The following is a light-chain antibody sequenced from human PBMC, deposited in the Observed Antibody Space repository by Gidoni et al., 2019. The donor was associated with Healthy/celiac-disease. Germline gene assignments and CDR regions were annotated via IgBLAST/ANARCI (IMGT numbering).Light chain of an antibody. J-gene: IGLJ2*01. CDR2: GNS. CDR1: SSNIGAGYD. V-gene: IGLV1-40*01. Sequence: SVLTQPPSVSGAPGQTVTISCTGSSSNIGAGYDVHWYQQLPGTAPKLLIYGNSNRPSGVPDRFSGSKSGTSASLAITGLQAEDEADYYCQSYDSSLSGREVFGGGTKLTVL. CDR3: QSYDSSLSGREV.